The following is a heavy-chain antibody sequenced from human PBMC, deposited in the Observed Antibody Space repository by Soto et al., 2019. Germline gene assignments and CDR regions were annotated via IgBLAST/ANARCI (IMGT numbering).Heavy chain of an antibody. D-gene: IGHD6-19*01. CDR2: IWNDGSNK. J-gene: IGHJ4*02. CDR3: ALTRRSSLLEVAGPGFEY. V-gene: IGHV3-33*01. CDR1: GFIFSTYG. Sequence: QVQLVESGGGVVQPGRSLRLSCAASGFIFSTYGMHWVRQAPGKGLEWVAVIWNDGSNKQYADSVKGRFTISRDNSENTMYLQMNSLRSEDTAVYYCALTRRSSLLEVAGPGFEYWGQGTLVTVS.